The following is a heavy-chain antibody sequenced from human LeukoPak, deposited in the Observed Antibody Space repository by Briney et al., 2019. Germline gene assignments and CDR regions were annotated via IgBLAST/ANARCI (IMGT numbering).Heavy chain of an antibody. J-gene: IGHJ4*02. Sequence: PGGSLRLSCAASGFTFSSYSMNWVRQAPGKGLEWVSSISSSSSYIYYADSVKGRFTISRDNAKNSLYLQMNSLRAEDTAVYYCARATVAGTDFDHWGQGTLVTVSS. V-gene: IGHV3-21*01. CDR1: GFTFSSYS. D-gene: IGHD6-19*01. CDR3: ARATVAGTDFDH. CDR2: ISSSSSYI.